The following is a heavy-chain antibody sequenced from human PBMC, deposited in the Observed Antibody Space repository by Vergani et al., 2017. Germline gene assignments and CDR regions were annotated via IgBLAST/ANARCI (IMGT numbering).Heavy chain of an antibody. CDR3: ARDLDYGGNSIFDY. V-gene: IGHV4-38-2*02. J-gene: IGHJ4*02. Sequence: QVQLQESGPGLVKPSETLSLTCTVSGYSISSGYYWGWIRQPPGKGLEWIGSIYHSGSTYYNPSLKSRVTISVDTSKNQFSLKRSSVTAADTAVYYCARDLDYGGNSIFDYWGQGTLVTVSS. CDR1: GYSISSGYY. D-gene: IGHD4-23*01. CDR2: IYHSGST.